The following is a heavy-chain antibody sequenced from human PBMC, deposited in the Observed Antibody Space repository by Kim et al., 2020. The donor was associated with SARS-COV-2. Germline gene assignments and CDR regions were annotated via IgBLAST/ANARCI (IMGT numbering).Heavy chain of an antibody. CDR2: INHSGYT. CDR1: GGSFSGYY. V-gene: IGHV4-34*01. J-gene: IGHJ4*02. D-gene: IGHD3-22*01. Sequence: SETLSLTCAVYGGSFSGYYWSWIRQPPGKGLEWIGEINHSGYTNYNPSLKSRVTISVDTSKSQFSLKLTSVTAADTAVYYCARGNYDSSGYHTLDYWGQGTLVTVSS. CDR3: ARGNYDSSGYHTLDY.